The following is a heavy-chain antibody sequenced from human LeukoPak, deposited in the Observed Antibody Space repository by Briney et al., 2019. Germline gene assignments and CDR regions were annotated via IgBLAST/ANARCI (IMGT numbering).Heavy chain of an antibody. CDR3: ARGTALQDY. V-gene: IGHV3-23*01. J-gene: IGHJ4*02. D-gene: IGHD2-2*02. CDR2: ISASGNST. Sequence: PGGSLRLSCAASGFTFSSFAMTWVRQAPGTGLEWVSAISASGNSTYYADSVTGRFTVSRDNAQNTLYLQMNSLRAEDTAVYYCARGTALQDYWGQGTLVTVSS. CDR1: GFTFSSFA.